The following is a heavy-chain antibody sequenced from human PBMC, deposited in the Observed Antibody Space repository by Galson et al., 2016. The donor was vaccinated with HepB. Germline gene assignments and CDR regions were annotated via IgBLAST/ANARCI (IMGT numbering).Heavy chain of an antibody. V-gene: IGHV3-33*01. Sequence: SLRLSCAASGFTFSNNAMHWVRQAPGKGLEWVAVIWYDGINKYYGDSVKGRFTISRDNSKNTLHLHMDGLRAEDTAVYYCARDLSYYDSCVSDFWGQGTLVTVSS. CDR2: IWYDGINK. CDR1: GFTFSNNA. CDR3: ARDLSYYDSCVSDF. D-gene: IGHD3-22*01. J-gene: IGHJ4*02.